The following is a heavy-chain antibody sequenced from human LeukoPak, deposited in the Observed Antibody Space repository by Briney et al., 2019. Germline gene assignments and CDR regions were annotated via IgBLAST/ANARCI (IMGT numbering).Heavy chain of an antibody. D-gene: IGHD3-10*01. CDR1: GFTFSSYW. Sequence: GGSLRLSCAASGFTFSSYWMSWVRQAPGKGLEWMANIKQDGSEKYYVDSVKGRFTISRDNAKNSLYLQMNSLRAEDTAVYYCARDTMVRGVITFEYWGQGTLVTVSS. V-gene: IGHV3-7*01. CDR3: ARDTMVRGVITFEY. CDR2: IKQDGSEK. J-gene: IGHJ4*02.